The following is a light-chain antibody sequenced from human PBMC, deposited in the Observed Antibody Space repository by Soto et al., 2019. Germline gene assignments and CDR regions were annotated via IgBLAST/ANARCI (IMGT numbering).Light chain of an antibody. Sequence: EIVLTQSPGTLSLSPGERATLSCRASQTIASRYLAWYQHQPGQAPRLLIYLTFARAPGIPDRCSGGGSGTDFSLTISRLEREDFAVYYCQQYDTSPPTFGQGTRLDIK. V-gene: IGKV3-20*01. CDR1: QTIASRY. CDR3: QQYDTSPPT. J-gene: IGKJ5*01. CDR2: LTF.